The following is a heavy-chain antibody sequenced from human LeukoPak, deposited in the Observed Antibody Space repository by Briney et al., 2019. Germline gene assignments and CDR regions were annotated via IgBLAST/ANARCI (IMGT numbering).Heavy chain of an antibody. CDR2: ISSSSSYI. J-gene: IGHJ6*02. CDR3: ARDIVVVATAIDYYGMDV. Sequence: GGSLRLSCAASGFTFSTHSMNWVRQAPGKGLEWVSSISSSSSYIYYADSVKGRFTISRDNAKNSLYLQMNSLRAEDTAVYYCARDIVVVATAIDYYGMDVWGQGTTVTVSS. V-gene: IGHV3-21*01. D-gene: IGHD2-2*01. CDR1: GFTFSTHS.